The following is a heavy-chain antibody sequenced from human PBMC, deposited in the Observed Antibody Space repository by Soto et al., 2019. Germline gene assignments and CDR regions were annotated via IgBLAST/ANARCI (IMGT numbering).Heavy chain of an antibody. CDR3: AKDTTRSSWHSAIYYYYYGMDV. J-gene: IGHJ6*02. CDR1: GFTLSSYA. V-gene: IGHV3-23*01. Sequence: GRSLRLSCAASGFTLSSYAMHWVRQAPGKGLEYVSAISGSGGNTYYASSVKGRFTISRDNSKNTLYLQMNSLRAEDTAVYYCAKDTTRSSWHSAIYYYYYGMDVWGQGTTVTVSS. D-gene: IGHD6-13*01. CDR2: ISGSGGNT.